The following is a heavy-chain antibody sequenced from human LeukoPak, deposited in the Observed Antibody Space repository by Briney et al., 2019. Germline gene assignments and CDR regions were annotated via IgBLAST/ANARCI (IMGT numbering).Heavy chain of an antibody. J-gene: IGHJ4*02. CDR3: ARTREQWQVLDY. Sequence: GGSLRLSCTASGFTFSSYSLNWVRQAPGKGLEWVSSVSTGSNYIYYADSVKGRFTISRDNDKNSLYLQMNSLRAEDTAVYYCARTREQWQVLDYWGQGTLVTVSS. D-gene: IGHD6-19*01. V-gene: IGHV3-21*01. CDR2: VSTGSNYI. CDR1: GFTFSSYS.